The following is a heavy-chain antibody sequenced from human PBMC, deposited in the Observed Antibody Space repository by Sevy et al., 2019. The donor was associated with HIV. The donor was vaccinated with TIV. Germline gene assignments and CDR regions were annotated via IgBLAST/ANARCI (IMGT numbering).Heavy chain of an antibody. CDR1: GFTLSSHE. CDR2: ISSGSSTK. V-gene: IGHV3-48*03. D-gene: IGHD3-9*01. Sequence: GGSLRLSCEASGFTLSSHEMNWVRQVPGKGLEWVSYISSGSSTKFYTDSVKGRFTISRDNAKNSVYLHMDSLRVEDKAVSYGARDPPETGPKYSYFMDVWGKGTTVTVSS. CDR3: ARDPPETGPKYSYFMDV. J-gene: IGHJ6*03.